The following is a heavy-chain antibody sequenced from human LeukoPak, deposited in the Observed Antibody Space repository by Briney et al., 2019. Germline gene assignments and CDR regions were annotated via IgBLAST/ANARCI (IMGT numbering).Heavy chain of an antibody. V-gene: IGHV3-23*01. CDR2: VSTGGVNT. D-gene: IGHD6-19*01. Sequence: GGSPRLSCAASGFTFSSYGMHWVRQAPGKGLEWVSAVSTGGVNTYYTDSVKGRFTISRDNSKNTLYLQMNSLRAEDTAVYFCAKEQMMYSSSPFDYWGQGTLVTVSA. J-gene: IGHJ4*02. CDR1: GFTFSSYG. CDR3: AKEQMMYSSSPFDY.